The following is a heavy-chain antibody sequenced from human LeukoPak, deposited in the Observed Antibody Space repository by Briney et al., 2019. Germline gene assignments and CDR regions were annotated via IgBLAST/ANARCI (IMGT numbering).Heavy chain of an antibody. V-gene: IGHV6-1*01. D-gene: IGHD6-19*01. Sequence: SPTLPLTCAISGDSVSSNSAAWNWLRQSPSRGLEWLGSTYYRSKWYNDYAVSVKSRITINPDTSKNQFSLQLNSVTPEDTAVYYCARVGSGWYDNWFDPWGQGTLVTVSS. CDR1: GDSVSSNSAA. CDR2: TYYRSKWYN. J-gene: IGHJ5*02. CDR3: ARVGSGWYDNWFDP.